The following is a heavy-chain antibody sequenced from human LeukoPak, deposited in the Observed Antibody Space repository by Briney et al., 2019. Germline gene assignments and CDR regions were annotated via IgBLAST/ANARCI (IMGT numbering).Heavy chain of an antibody. D-gene: IGHD3-3*01. V-gene: IGHV4-59*01. Sequence: PSETLSLTCSVSGGSINSDYWSWVRQPPGKGLEWIGYIYYSGSSTNYNPSLKSRVTISVDRSKNQFSLKLSSVTAADTAVYYCARSCRFGVYCGYFDYWGQGTLFTVSS. CDR3: ARSCRFGVYCGYFDY. CDR1: GGSINSDY. J-gene: IGHJ4*02. CDR2: IYYSGSST.